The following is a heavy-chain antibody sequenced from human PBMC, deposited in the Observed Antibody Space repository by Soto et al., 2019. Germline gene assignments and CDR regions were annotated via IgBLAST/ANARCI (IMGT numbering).Heavy chain of an antibody. CDR1: GGSISSYY. D-gene: IGHD3-16*01. CDR3: ARRGGYAFDY. V-gene: IGHV4-59*01. J-gene: IGHJ4*02. CDR2: IYYSGST. Sequence: QVQLQESGPGLVKPSETLSLTCTVSGGSISSYYWSWIRQPPGKGLEWIGYIYYSGSTNYNPSLTSXVXRXXDASKTQCSLKLGSVTAADTAVYYCARRGGYAFDYWGQGTLVTVSS.